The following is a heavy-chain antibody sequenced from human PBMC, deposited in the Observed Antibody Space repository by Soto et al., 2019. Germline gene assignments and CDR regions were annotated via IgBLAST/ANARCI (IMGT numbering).Heavy chain of an antibody. CDR3: ARDFWSGSLRVRHGFDY. Sequence: QVQLVQSGAEVKKPGASVKVSCKASGYTFTSYGISWVRQAPGQGLEWMGWISAYNGNTNYAQKLHGRVTMTTDTSTSTAYMELRSPRSDDTAVYYCARDFWSGSLRVRHGFDYWGQGTLVTVSS. CDR1: GYTFTSYG. V-gene: IGHV1-18*01. CDR2: ISAYNGNT. D-gene: IGHD3-3*01. J-gene: IGHJ4*02.